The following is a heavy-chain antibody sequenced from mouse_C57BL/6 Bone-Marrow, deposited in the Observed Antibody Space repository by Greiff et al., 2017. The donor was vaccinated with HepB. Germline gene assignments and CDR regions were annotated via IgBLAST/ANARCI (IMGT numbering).Heavy chain of an antibody. D-gene: IGHD6-1*01. CDR1: GYTFTSYW. CDR2: IYPGSGST. CDR3: ASAPSGFPDY. Sequence: QVQLQQPGAELVQPGASVKMSCKASGYTFTSYWITWVKQSPGQGLEWIGDIYPGSGSTNYNEKFKSKATLTVDTSSSTAYMQRSSLTSEDSAVYYCASAPSGFPDYWGQGTTLTVSS. J-gene: IGHJ2*01. V-gene: IGHV1-55*01.